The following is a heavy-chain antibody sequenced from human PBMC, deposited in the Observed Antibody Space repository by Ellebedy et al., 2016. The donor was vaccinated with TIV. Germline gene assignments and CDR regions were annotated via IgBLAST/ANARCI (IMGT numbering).Heavy chain of an antibody. D-gene: IGHD4-17*01. CDR2: LTGAGVGT. Sequence: GESLKISCAVSGFILSDHDMDWVRQAPGKGLEWVSGLTGAGVGTYYAESVKGRFTVSRDNSKNMVYLQLNSLTAEDTAVYYCVKEGEGGDYNSHFQYWGQGNLVTVSS. CDR1: GFILSDHD. V-gene: IGHV3-23*01. CDR3: VKEGEGGDYNSHFQY. J-gene: IGHJ4*02.